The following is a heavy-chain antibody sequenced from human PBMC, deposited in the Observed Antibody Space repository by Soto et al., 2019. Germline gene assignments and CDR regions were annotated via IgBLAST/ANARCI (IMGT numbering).Heavy chain of an antibody. V-gene: IGHV4-38-2*02. Sequence: SETLCLTCAVSGYSISSGYYWGWIRQPPGKGLEWIGSIYHTGSTYYNPSLKSRVTISVDTSKNQFSLELSSVTAADTAVYYCARDPIRIVGATTKGAGYNWFDPWGQGTLLTVSS. D-gene: IGHD1-26*01. CDR2: IYHTGST. J-gene: IGHJ5*02. CDR1: GYSISSGYY. CDR3: ARDPIRIVGATTKGAGYNWFDP.